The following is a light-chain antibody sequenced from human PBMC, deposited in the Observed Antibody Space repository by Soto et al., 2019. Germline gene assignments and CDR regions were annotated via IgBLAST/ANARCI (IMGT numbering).Light chain of an antibody. Sequence: QSVLTQPPSVSGAPGQRVTISCTGSSSNIGAGYDVHWYQQLPGTAPKLLIYGHSNRPSGVPDRFSGSKSGTSASLAIPGLQAEDTADYYCQSYDSSLSSPVSGTGTKVTVL. V-gene: IGLV1-40*01. CDR3: QSYDSSLSSPV. CDR2: GHS. CDR1: SSNIGAGYD. J-gene: IGLJ1*01.